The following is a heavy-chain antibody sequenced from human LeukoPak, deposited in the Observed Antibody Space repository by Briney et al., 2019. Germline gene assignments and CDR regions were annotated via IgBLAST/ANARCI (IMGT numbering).Heavy chain of an antibody. D-gene: IGHD6-13*01. CDR2: INHSGST. J-gene: IGHJ4*02. CDR1: GGSFSGHY. Sequence: PPETLSLTCAVYGGSFSGHYWSWIRQPPGKGLEWIGEINHSGSTNYNPSLKSRVTISVDTSKNQFSLKLSSVTAADTAVYYCASNRTGIAADWGQGTLVTVSS. V-gene: IGHV4-34*01. CDR3: ASNRTGIAAD.